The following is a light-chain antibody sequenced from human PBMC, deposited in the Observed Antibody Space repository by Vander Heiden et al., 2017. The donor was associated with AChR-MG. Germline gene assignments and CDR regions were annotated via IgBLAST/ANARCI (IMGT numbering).Light chain of an antibody. J-gene: IGLJ2*01. CDR2: DVS. Sequence: QSALTQPASVSGSPGQSITISCTGTSSDVGGNSYVSWYQQHPGKAPKLMIYDVSKRPSGVSNRFSGSKSGNTASLTISGLQAEDEADYYCSSYTSSSTRVFGGGTKLTVL. CDR3: SSYTSSSTRV. V-gene: IGLV2-14*01. CDR1: SSDVGGNSY.